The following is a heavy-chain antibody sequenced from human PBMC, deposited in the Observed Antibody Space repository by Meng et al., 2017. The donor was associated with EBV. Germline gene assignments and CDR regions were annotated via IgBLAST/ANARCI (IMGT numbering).Heavy chain of an antibody. D-gene: IGHD2-21*01. CDR3: ARVNSDCGGVMCYKGWFDP. CDR1: GDSSSDYY. J-gene: IGHJ5*02. Sequence: VQRPGSGPGLGKPSETRSLPCTVSGDSSSDYYWSWIRQPPGKGLEWIGYIHYSGSTYYNPSLKSRITISVDMSRNQFSLRLTSVTSADMAVYYCARVNSDCGGVMCYKGWFDPWGQGTLVTVSS. CDR2: IHYSGST. V-gene: IGHV4-59*08.